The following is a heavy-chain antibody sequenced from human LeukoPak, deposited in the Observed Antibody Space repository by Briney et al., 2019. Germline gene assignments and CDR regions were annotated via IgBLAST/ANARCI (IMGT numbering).Heavy chain of an antibody. J-gene: IGHJ4*02. Sequence: PSETLSLTCAVYGGSFSGYYWSWIRQPPGKGLEWIGEINHSGSTNYNPSLKSRLTISVDTSKNQFSLKLSSVTAADTAVYYCAAYSSTWDYWGQGTLVTVSS. CDR1: GGSFSGYY. V-gene: IGHV4-34*01. CDR2: INHSGST. CDR3: AAYSSTWDY. D-gene: IGHD6-13*01.